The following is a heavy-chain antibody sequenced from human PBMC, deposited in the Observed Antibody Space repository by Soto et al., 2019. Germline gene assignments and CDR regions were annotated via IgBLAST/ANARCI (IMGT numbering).Heavy chain of an antibody. J-gene: IGHJ4*02. CDR3: AGGSGSYQTMGFDY. CDR1: GDSVSSNSAD. CDR2: TYYRSKWYN. Sequence: QVQLQQSGPGLVKPSQPLPLTCAISGDSVSSNSADWNWMRQFPSRGLEWLGRTYYRSKWYNNYAVSVKSLITINPDTSKNQFSLRLNSVTPEDTAVYYCAGGSGSYQTMGFDYWGQGTLVTVSA. D-gene: IGHD1-26*01. V-gene: IGHV6-1*01.